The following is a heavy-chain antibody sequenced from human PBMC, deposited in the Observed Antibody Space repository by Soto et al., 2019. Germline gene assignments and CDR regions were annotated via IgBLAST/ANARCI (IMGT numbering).Heavy chain of an antibody. CDR3: ARDYNWNHYSNYGMDL. CDR2: ISYDGNNK. V-gene: IGHV3-30-3*01. CDR1: EFSFSTYA. D-gene: IGHD1-20*01. J-gene: IGHJ6*02. Sequence: QVQLVESGGGVVQPGRSLRLSCAASEFSFSTYAIHWVRQAPGKGLEWVAVISYDGNNKYYADSVKGRLTISRDNSKNTLYLQMNSLRPEDTAVYYCARDYNWNHYSNYGMDLWGQGTTVTVSS.